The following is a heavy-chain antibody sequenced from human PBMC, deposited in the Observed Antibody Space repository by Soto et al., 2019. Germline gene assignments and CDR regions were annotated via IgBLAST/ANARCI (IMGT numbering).Heavy chain of an antibody. CDR2: IWFDGSNT. J-gene: IGHJ5*02. Sequence: QEQLVESGGGAVQPGTSLRLSCAASGFTFRNYAMHWVRQAPGKGLEWVAIIWFDGSNTYYTDSMKGRFTISRDNSKNTLYLQMNSLRAEDTAVCYCARGRGRVADAGGWLDPWGQGTLVTVSS. V-gene: IGHV3-33*01. CDR3: ARGRGRVADAGGWLDP. D-gene: IGHD6-19*01. CDR1: GFTFRNYA.